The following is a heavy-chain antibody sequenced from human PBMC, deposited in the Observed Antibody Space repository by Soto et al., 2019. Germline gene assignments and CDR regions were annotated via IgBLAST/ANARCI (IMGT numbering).Heavy chain of an antibody. CDR1: GGSIRSYY. V-gene: IGHV4-59*01. J-gene: IGHJ3*02. CDR2: IYYSGST. CDR3: XXXYGGAFDI. Sequence: QVQLQESGPGLVKPSETLSLTCTVSGGSIRSYYWSWIRQPPGKGLQWIGYIYYSGSTNYNPSLXXRXXXXXXXXXXXXXXXXXXXXXXXXXXXXXXXXYGGAFDIWGQGTMVTVSS. D-gene: IGHD3-10*01.